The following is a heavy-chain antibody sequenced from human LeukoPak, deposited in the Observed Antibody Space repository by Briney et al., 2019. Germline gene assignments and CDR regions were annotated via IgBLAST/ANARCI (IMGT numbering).Heavy chain of an antibody. CDR3: ARVSSGYEYAFDI. CDR1: GGTFSSYA. V-gene: IGHV1-69*06. D-gene: IGHD3-22*01. J-gene: IGHJ3*02. CDR2: IIPIFGTA. Sequence: SVKVSCKASGGTFSSYAISWVRQAPGQGLEWMGGIIPIFGTANYAQKFQGRVTITADKSTSTAYMELSSLRSEDTAVYYCARVSSGYEYAFDIWGQGTVVTVSS.